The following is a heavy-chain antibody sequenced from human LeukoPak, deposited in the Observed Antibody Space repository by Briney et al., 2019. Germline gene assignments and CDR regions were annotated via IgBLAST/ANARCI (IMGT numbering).Heavy chain of an antibody. Sequence: GGSLRLSCAASGFTFSDYYMSWIRQAPGKGLEWVSYISSSGSTIYYADSVKGRFTISRDNAKNSLYLQMNSLRAEDTAVYYCARGRVNYDILTGYLGAWYYYYGMDVWGQGTTVTVSS. J-gene: IGHJ6*02. D-gene: IGHD3-9*01. CDR2: ISSSGSTI. CDR1: GFTFSDYY. CDR3: ARGRVNYDILTGYLGAWYYYYGMDV. V-gene: IGHV3-11*01.